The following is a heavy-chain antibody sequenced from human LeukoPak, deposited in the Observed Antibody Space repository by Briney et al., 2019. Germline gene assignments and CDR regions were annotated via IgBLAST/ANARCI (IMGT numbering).Heavy chain of an antibody. CDR1: GGSFSGYY. V-gene: IGHV4-34*01. CDR2: INHSGST. Sequence: SETLSLTCAVYGGSFSGYYWSWIRQPPGKGLEWIGEINHSGSTNYNPSLKSRVTLSVDTSKNQFSLKLSSVAAADTAVYYCARGAPRGSYGSAIPQGTYDYWGEGTLVTVSS. D-gene: IGHD3-10*01. CDR3: ARGAPRGSYGSAIPQGTYDY. J-gene: IGHJ4*02.